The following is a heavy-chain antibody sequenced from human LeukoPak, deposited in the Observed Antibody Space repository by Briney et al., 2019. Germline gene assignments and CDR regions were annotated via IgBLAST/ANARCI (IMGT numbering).Heavy chain of an antibody. J-gene: IGHJ4*02. V-gene: IGHV3-74*01. D-gene: IGHD3-22*01. CDR2: ISNEESTT. CDR3: AREYYDSSGYPQPFDF. CDR1: GFSFRNHW. Sequence: GGSLRLSCAASGFSFRNHWMHWVRQAPGKGLVWVSRISNEESTTTYADYVKGRFTISRDNAKKTLYLQMNSLRAEDTAVYYCAREYYDSSGYPQPFDFWGQGTLVTVSS.